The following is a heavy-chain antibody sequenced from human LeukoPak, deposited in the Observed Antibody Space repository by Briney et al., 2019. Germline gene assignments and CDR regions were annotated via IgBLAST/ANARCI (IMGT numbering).Heavy chain of an antibody. Sequence: ASVKVSCKASGYTFTSYGISWVRQAPGQGLEWMGWISAYNGNTNYAQKFQGRVTITADESTSTAYMELSSLRSEDTAVYYCARAPQPLYSGSYGGAPSSFDYWAREPWSPSPQ. CDR2: ISAYNGNT. CDR1: GYTFTSYG. D-gene: IGHD1-26*01. J-gene: IGHJ4*02. CDR3: ARAPQPLYSGSYGGAPSSFDY. V-gene: IGHV1-18*01.